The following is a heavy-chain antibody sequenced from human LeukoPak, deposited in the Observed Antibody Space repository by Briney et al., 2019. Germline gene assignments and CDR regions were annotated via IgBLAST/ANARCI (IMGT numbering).Heavy chain of an antibody. D-gene: IGHD6-6*01. CDR2: IYYSGDS. CDR3: ARHTYARPFDS. J-gene: IGHJ4*02. CDR1: GVSISSSY. Sequence: SETLSLTCTVSGVSISSSYWSWVRQPPGKGLEWVGYIYYSGDSNYNPSLKSRATISVDTSKSQFSLRVSSVTAADTAIYYCARHTYARPFDSWGQGTPVTVSS. V-gene: IGHV4-59*08.